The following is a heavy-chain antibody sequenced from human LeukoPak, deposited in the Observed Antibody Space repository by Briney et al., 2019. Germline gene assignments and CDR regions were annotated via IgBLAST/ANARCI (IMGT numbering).Heavy chain of an antibody. Sequence: GGSLRLSCAASGFTFSTYSMNWVRQAPGKGLEWVSYIDTGTSTIYYADSVKGRFTISRDNAKNSLYLQMNSLRAEDTAVYYCARYPSITIFGVVMPRGGSWFDPWGQGTLVTVSS. V-gene: IGHV3-48*04. D-gene: IGHD3-3*01. J-gene: IGHJ5*02. CDR3: ARYPSITIFGVVMPRGGSWFDP. CDR2: IDTGTSTI. CDR1: GFTFSTYS.